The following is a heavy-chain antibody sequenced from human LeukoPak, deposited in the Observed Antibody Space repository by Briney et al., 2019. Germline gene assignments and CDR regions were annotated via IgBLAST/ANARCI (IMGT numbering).Heavy chain of an antibody. D-gene: IGHD3-3*01. CDR2: ISSSSSYI. CDR3: ARDLQVYYDFWSGYPGGMDV. J-gene: IGHJ6*04. V-gene: IGHV3-21*01. CDR1: GFTFSSYS. Sequence: GGSLRLSCAASGFTFSSYSMNWVRQAPGKGLEWVSSISSSSSYIYYADSVKGRFTISRDNAKNSLYLQMNSLRAEDTAVYYCARDLQVYYDFWSGYPGGMDVWGKGTTVTVSS.